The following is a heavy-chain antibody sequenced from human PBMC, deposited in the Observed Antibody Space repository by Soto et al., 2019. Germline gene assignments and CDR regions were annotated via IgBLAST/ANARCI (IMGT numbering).Heavy chain of an antibody. Sequence: KPSETLSITCAVYGGSFSGDYWSWIRQPPGKGLEWIGEINHSGSTNYNPSLKSRVTISVDTSKNQFSLKLGSVTAADTAVYYCARGPPLSHISWSVYYNYDGMDVWGKGTKVT. V-gene: IGHV4-34*01. CDR2: INHSGST. J-gene: IGHJ6*04. D-gene: IGHD6-13*01. CDR1: GGSFSGDY. CDR3: ARGPPLSHISWSVYYNYDGMDV.